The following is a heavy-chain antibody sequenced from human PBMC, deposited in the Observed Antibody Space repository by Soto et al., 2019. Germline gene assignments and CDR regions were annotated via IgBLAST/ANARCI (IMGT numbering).Heavy chain of an antibody. CDR3: ARVGLGTAMGEEEGMDG. V-gene: IGHV4-34*01. CDR2: INHSGST. CDR1: GGSFSGYY. Sequence: SETLSLTCAVYGGSFSGYYWSWSRQPPGKGLEWIGEINHSGSTNYNPSLKSRVTISVDTSKNQFSLKLNSVTAADTAVYYCARVGLGTAMGEEEGMDGWGKGTTATVAS. J-gene: IGHJ6*04. D-gene: IGHD5-18*01.